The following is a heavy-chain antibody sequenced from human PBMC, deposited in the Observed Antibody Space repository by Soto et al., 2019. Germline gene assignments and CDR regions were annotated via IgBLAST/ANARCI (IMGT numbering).Heavy chain of an antibody. CDR2: ISWDGGST. V-gene: IGHV3-43*01. J-gene: IGHJ4*02. CDR1: GFTFDDYT. D-gene: IGHD6-19*01. Sequence: GGSLRLSCAASGFTFDDYTMHWVRQAPGKGLEWVSLISWDGGSTYYADSVKGRFTISRDNSKNSLYLQMNSLRTEDTTLYYCAKDGTQWLVRYYFDYWGQGTLVTVSS. CDR3: AKDGTQWLVRYYFDY.